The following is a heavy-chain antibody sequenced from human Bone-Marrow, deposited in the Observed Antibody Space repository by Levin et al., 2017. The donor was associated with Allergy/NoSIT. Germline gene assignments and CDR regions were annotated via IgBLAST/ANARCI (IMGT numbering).Heavy chain of an antibody. CDR3: AKTYSSGWRGYFDY. V-gene: IGHV3-23*01. D-gene: IGHD6-19*01. CDR2: VNNHGAGT. CDR1: GFTFSTYA. Sequence: PGGSLRLSCAASGFTFSTYAMAWVRQAPGKGLEWVASVNNHGAGTYYADSVEGRFTVSRDNSKNTLYLQMNSLRADDTALYYCAKTYSSGWRGYFDYWGQGTLVSVSS. J-gene: IGHJ4*02.